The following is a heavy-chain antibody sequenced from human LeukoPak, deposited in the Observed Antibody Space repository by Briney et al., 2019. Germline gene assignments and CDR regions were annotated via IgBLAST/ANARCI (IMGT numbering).Heavy chain of an antibody. CDR2: LSDDGRDE. CDR3: AKGDDIAMTNGAFDI. V-gene: IGHV3-30*05. D-gene: IGHD5-18*01. J-gene: IGHJ3*02. CDR1: GLTFTTSV. Sequence: GGSLRLSCAASGLTFTTSVINWVRQAPGKGLEWVAALSDDGRDEYYAESVKGRFTISRDNSKNTVHLQMNSLRAEGTAVYYCAKGDDIAMTNGAFDIWGQGTMVTVSS.